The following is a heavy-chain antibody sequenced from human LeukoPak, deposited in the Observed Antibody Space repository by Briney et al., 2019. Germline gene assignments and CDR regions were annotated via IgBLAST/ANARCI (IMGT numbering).Heavy chain of an antibody. Sequence: PGGTLRLSCAASGFTFSSYGMSWVRQAPGKGLEWVSAISGSGGSSYYADSVKGRFTISRDNSKNTLYLQMNSLRAEDTAVYYCAKEWQDKGYSSSWYHRAFGYWGQGTLVTVSS. CDR2: ISGSGGSS. J-gene: IGHJ4*02. V-gene: IGHV3-23*01. D-gene: IGHD6-13*01. CDR3: AKEWQDKGYSSSWYHRAFGY. CDR1: GFTFSSYG.